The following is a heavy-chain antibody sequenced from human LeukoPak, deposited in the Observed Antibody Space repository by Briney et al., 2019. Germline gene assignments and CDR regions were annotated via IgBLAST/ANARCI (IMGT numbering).Heavy chain of an antibody. CDR3: AHSSTYYYDSSGYGDY. J-gene: IGHJ4*02. D-gene: IGHD3-22*01. CDR2: IYWDDDK. CDR1: GFSLRTSGVG. V-gene: IGHV2-5*02. Sequence: SGPTLLYPTPTLTLTCTFSGFSLRTSGVGVGWIRQPPVKALEWLSLIYWDDDKRYSPSLKSRLTITKDTTKNQVVLTMTNMDPVDTATYYCAHSSTYYYDSSGYGDYWGQGTLVTVSS.